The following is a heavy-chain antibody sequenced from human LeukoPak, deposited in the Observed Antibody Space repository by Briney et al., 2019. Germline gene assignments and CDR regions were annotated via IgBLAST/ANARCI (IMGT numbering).Heavy chain of an antibody. V-gene: IGHV1-69*06. D-gene: IGHD2-2*01. CDR2: IIPIFGTA. Sequence: ASVKVSCKASGGTFSSYAISWVRQAPGQGLEWMGGIIPIFGTANYAQKFQGRVTITADKSTSTAYMELSSLRSEDTAVYYCARRKIPAAISYYYYMDVWGKGTTVTVSS. J-gene: IGHJ6*03. CDR1: GGTFSSYA. CDR3: ARRKIPAAISYYYYMDV.